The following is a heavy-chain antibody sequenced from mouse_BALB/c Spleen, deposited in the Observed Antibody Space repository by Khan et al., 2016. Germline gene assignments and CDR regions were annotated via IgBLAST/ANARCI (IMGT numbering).Heavy chain of an antibody. Sequence: EVQLQESGPGLVKPSQSLSLTCTVTGYSITSDYAWNWIRQFPGNKLEWMGYISYSGSTSYNPSLKSRISITRDTSKNKFFLQLNSVTTEDTATYYCAGGGSWDYWGQGTTLTVSS. V-gene: IGHV3-2*02. CDR2: ISYSGST. CDR3: AGGGSWDY. CDR1: GYSITSDYA. J-gene: IGHJ2*01.